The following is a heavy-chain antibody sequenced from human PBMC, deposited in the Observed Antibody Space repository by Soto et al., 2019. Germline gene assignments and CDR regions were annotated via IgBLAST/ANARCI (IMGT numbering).Heavy chain of an antibody. CDR2: TYYSGST. D-gene: IGHD6-6*01. Sequence: QLQLQESGPGLVKPSETLSLTCTVSGGSISSSSFYWGWIRQPPGKGLEWIGSTYYSGSTDYIPSLKSRVPLSVDTSKNQFSLKLSSVTGADTAVYYCARIIAARPGYYFDSWGQGNLVNVSS. CDR1: GGSISSSSFY. J-gene: IGHJ4*02. CDR3: ARIIAARPGYYFDS. V-gene: IGHV4-39*01.